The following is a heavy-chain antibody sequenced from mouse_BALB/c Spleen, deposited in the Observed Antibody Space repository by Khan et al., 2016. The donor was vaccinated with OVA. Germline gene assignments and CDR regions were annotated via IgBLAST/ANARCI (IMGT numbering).Heavy chain of an antibody. CDR3: ARIYGSDFDD. V-gene: IGHV1-20*02. Sequence: EVQLQESGPELVKPGASVKISCKASGYSFTGYFMNWVMQSHGKSLEWIGRINPHIGETFYNQKFKGKATLTVDESSSTAHMELRSLASEDSAVYYCARIYGSDFDDWGQGTTLTGAS. CDR2: INPHIGET. D-gene: IGHD1-1*01. J-gene: IGHJ2*01. CDR1: GYSFTGYF.